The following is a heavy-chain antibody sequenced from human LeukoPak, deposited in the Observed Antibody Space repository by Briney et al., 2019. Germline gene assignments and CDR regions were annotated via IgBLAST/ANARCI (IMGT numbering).Heavy chain of an antibody. V-gene: IGHV3-30*02. D-gene: IGHD2-8*02. CDR1: GFTFSSYG. CDR2: IWYDGSNK. Sequence: GGSLRLSCAASGFTFSSYGMHWVRQAPGKGLEWVAVIWYDGSNKYYADSVKGRFTISRDKSKNTLYLQMKSLRPEDTALYYCATGFTWSLESWGQGTMVAVSS. J-gene: IGHJ4*02. CDR3: ATGFTWSLES.